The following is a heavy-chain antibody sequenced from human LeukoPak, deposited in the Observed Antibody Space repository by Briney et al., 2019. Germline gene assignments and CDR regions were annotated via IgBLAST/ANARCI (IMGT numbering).Heavy chain of an antibody. CDR2: ISAYNGNT. Sequence: GASVKVSCKASGGTFSSYAISWVRQAPGQALESMGWISAYNGNTNYAQKLQGRVTMTTDTSTSTAYMELRSLRSDDTAVYYCAREVGDYEGGYFDYWGQGTLVTVSS. J-gene: IGHJ4*02. CDR1: GGTFSSYA. D-gene: IGHD4-17*01. V-gene: IGHV1-18*01. CDR3: AREVGDYEGGYFDY.